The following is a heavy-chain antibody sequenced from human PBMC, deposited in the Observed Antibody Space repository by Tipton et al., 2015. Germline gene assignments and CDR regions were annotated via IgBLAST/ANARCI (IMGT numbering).Heavy chain of an antibody. CDR3: VRDQMTFSSDWYYFDY. CDR2: IRYDGGNK. V-gene: IGHV3-33*01. J-gene: IGHJ4*02. D-gene: IGHD6-19*01. CDR1: GFTFSRYG. Sequence: SLRLSCATSGFTFSRYGMHWVRQAPGKGLEWVAVIRYDGGNKYYADSVKGRFTVSRDNPKNSLFLQMNSLRAGDTAVYYCVRDQMTFSSDWYYFDYWGQGTLVTVSS.